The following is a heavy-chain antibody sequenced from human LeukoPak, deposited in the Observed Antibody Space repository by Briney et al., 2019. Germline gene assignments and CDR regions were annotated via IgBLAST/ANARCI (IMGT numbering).Heavy chain of an antibody. CDR2: ISYDGSNK. J-gene: IGHJ4*02. CDR3: ARDVDIVATIGFDY. Sequence: GGSLRLSCEASGFTFSSYAMHWVRQAPGKGLEWVAVISYDGSNKYYADSVKGRFTISRDNSKNTLYLQMNSLRAEDTAVYYCARDVDIVATIGFDYWGQGTLVTVSS. CDR1: GFTFSSYA. D-gene: IGHD5-12*01. V-gene: IGHV3-30-3*01.